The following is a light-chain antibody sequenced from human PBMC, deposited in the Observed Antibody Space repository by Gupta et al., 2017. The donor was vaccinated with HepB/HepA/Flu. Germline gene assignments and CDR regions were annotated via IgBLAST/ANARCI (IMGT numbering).Light chain of an antibody. CDR2: NDH. J-gene: IGLJ1*01. CDR1: SSNIGNDN. CDR3: VGWDNSLSAYV. V-gene: IGLV1-47*02. Sequence: QSVLTQPPSASGNPGQTDTISCFGSSSNIGNDNVYWYQQLPVTAPKLLIYNDHQRPSGVPDRFSGSKSGTSASLAISGLRSEDEADYYCVGWDNSLSAYVFGAGTRVTVL.